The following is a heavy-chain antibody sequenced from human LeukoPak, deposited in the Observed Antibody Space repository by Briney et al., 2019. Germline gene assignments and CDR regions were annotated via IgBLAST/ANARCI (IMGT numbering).Heavy chain of an antibody. D-gene: IGHD2-15*01. CDR2: IWYGGSNK. CDR3: ARISCTGGSCRPYAYYDMDV. CDR1: GVTFNTIG. J-gene: IGHJ6*02. V-gene: IGHV3-33*01. Sequence: PGGCLRLACAAPGVTFNTIGMNWVSQAPSKGLEWVAVIWYGGSNKNYADSVKGRFTFSRANSKTTLYLQVNSLRAEDTAVYYCARISCTGGSCRPYAYYDMDVWGQGTTVTVSS.